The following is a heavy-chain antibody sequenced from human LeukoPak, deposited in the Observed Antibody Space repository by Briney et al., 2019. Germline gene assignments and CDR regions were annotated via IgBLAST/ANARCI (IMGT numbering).Heavy chain of an antibody. CDR3: ARGGSIGSYYGSGSYFFLDY. CDR1: GFTVSSNY. D-gene: IGHD3-10*01. V-gene: IGHV3-53*01. CDR2: IYSGGST. J-gene: IGHJ4*02. Sequence: GGSLRLSCAASGFTVSSNYMSWVRQAPGKGLEWVSVIYSGGSTYYADSVKGRFTISRDNSKNTLYLQMNSLRAEDTAVYYCARGGSIGSYYGSGSYFFLDYWGQGTLVTVSS.